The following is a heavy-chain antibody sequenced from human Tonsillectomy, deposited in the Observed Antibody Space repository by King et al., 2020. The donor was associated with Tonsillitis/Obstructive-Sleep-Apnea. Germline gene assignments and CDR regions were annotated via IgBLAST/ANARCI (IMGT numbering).Heavy chain of an antibody. CDR1: GGSISSYY. D-gene: IGHD3-10*01. J-gene: IGHJ3*02. CDR2: VYFSGST. Sequence: VQLQESGPGLVKPSETLSLTCTVSGGSISSYYWSWIRQPPGKGLEWIGYVYFSGSTNHNPSLKSRVTISVDTSKNQFSLQLSSVTAAYTAVYYCARDMVLEAGGDAFDIWGQGTMVTVSS. CDR3: ARDMVLEAGGDAFDI. V-gene: IGHV4-59*01.